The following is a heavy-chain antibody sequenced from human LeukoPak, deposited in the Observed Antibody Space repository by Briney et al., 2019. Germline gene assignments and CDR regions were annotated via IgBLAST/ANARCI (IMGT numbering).Heavy chain of an antibody. V-gene: IGHV4-39*07. CDR1: GGSISSSSYY. D-gene: IGHD3-22*01. CDR3: ARTYYYDSSGYFLEGGSFDY. CDR2: IYYSGST. Sequence: SETLSLTCTVSGGSISSSSYYWGWIRQPPGKGLEWIGSIYYSGSTYYNPSLKSRVTISVDTSKNQFSLKLSSVTAADTAVYYCARTYYYDSSGYFLEGGSFDYWGQGTLVTVSS. J-gene: IGHJ4*02.